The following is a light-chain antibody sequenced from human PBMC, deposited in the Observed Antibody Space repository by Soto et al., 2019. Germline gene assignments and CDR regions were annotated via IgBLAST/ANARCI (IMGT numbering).Light chain of an antibody. J-gene: IGLJ7*01. CDR3: LLSYSGPAV. CDR1: TGAVTSGHF. CDR2: DTT. Sequence: QAVVTQEPSLTVSPGGTGTLTCGCSTGAVTSGHFPYWFQQKPGQAPRTLIYDTTNKHSWTPARFSGSLLGGKAALTLSGAQPEDEAEYYCLLSYSGPAVFGGGTQLTVL. V-gene: IGLV7-46*01.